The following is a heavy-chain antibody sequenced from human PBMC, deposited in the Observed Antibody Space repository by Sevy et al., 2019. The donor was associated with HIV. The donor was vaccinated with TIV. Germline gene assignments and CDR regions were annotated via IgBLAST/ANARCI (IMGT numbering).Heavy chain of an antibody. D-gene: IGHD6-13*01. V-gene: IGHV1-2*04. J-gene: IGHJ4*02. CDR3: ARGSSSCDYYFDY. Sequence: ASVKVSCKASGYTFTGYYMHWVRQAPGQGLEWMGWINPNSGGTNYVQKFQGWVTMTRDTSISTAYMELSRLRSDDTAVYYCARGSSSCDYYFDYWGQGTLVTVSS. CDR2: INPNSGGT. CDR1: GYTFTGYY.